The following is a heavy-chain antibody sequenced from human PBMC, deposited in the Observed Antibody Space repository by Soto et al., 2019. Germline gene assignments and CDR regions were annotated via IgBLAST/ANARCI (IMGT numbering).Heavy chain of an antibody. Sequence: EVQLVQSGAEVKKPGESLRISCQGSGYSFTSYWIGWVRQRPGKGLEWMGRINPSDSYTTYSPSFQGHVTISTDKSSSTAYLQWSGLKASDTAMYYCARLGYCTGTSCYTFDSWGQGTLVAVSS. J-gene: IGHJ4*02. D-gene: IGHD2-2*02. V-gene: IGHV5-10-1*03. CDR2: INPSDSYT. CDR3: ARLGYCTGTSCYTFDS. CDR1: GYSFTSYW.